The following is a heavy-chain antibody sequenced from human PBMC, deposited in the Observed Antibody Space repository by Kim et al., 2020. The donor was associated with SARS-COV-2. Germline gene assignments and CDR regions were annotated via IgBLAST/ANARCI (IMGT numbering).Heavy chain of an antibody. D-gene: IGHD6-19*01. CDR3: ARRHFSSGWYYFDY. Sequence: ADSAKGRFTISRDNAKNTLYLLMNSLRAEDTAVYYCARRHFSSGWYYFDYWGQGTLVTVSS. V-gene: IGHV3-74*01. J-gene: IGHJ4*02.